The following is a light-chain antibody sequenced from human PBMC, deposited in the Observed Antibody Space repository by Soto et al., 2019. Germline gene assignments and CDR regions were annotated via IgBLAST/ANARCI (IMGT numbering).Light chain of an antibody. CDR2: ESN. J-gene: IGLJ2*01. CDR3: GTWDSSLSAGV. Sequence: QSVLTQPPSVSAAAGQKVTISCSGSSPNIGNNYVSWYQQLPGTAPKLLIYESNKRPSGIPDRFSGSKSGTSATLGITGLQTGDEADYYCGTWDSSLSAGVFGGGTKVTVL. V-gene: IGLV1-51*02. CDR1: SPNIGNNY.